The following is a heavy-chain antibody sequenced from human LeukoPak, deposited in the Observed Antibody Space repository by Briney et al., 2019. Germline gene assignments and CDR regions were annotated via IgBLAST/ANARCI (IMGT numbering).Heavy chain of an antibody. CDR3: ARSAKNWNEPEIDY. CDR1: GGSISSSNW. CDR2: IYHSGST. Sequence: SGTLSLTCAVSGGSISSSNWWSWVRQPPGKGLEWSGEIYHSGSTNYNPSLKSRVTISVDKSKNQFSLKLSSVTAADTAVYYCARSAKNWNEPEIDYWGQGTLVTVSS. D-gene: IGHD1-1*01. V-gene: IGHV4-4*02. J-gene: IGHJ4*02.